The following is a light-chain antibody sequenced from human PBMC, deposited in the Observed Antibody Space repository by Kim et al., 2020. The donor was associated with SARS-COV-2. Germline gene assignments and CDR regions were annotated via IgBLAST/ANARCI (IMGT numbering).Light chain of an antibody. CDR1: QSISSW. CDR3: QQYNSYQPT. V-gene: IGKV1-5*01. J-gene: IGKJ2*01. CDR2: DAS. Sequence: SASVGDRVTITWRASQSISSWLAWYQQKPGKAPKLLIYDASSLESGVPSRFSGSGSGTEFTLTISSLQPDDFATYYCQQYNSYQPTFGQGTKLEI.